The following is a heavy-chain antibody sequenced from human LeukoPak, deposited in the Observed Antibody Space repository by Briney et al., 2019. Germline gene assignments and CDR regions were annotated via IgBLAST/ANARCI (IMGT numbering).Heavy chain of an antibody. CDR2: ISDSGTGT. V-gene: IGHV3-23*01. CDR1: GFTFSSCA. CDR3: AKDHIRRDGYSDFDY. D-gene: IGHD5-24*01. Sequence: GGSLRLSCAASGFTFSSCAMSWVRQAPGKGLEWVSGISDSGTGTYYADSVKGRSTISRDNSKNTLFLQMNSLRAEDTAVYYCAKDHIRRDGYSDFDYWGQGTLVTVSS. J-gene: IGHJ4*02.